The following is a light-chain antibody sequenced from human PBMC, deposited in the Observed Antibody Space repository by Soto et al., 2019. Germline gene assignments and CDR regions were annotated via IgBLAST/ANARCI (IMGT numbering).Light chain of an antibody. Sequence: EIVMTQSPATLSVSPGERATLSCRASQSVSNNLVWYQQKPGQAPRLLIYGASTRVPGIPARFSGSGSGTESTLTISGLQSEDFAVYYCQQYNDWPPLTFGGGTKVDIK. CDR3: QQYNDWPPLT. V-gene: IGKV3-15*01. J-gene: IGKJ4*01. CDR1: QSVSNN. CDR2: GAS.